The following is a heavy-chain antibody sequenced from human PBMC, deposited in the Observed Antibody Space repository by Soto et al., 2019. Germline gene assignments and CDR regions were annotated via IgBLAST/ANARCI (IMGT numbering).Heavy chain of an antibody. D-gene: IGHD6-19*01. J-gene: IGHJ4*02. CDR3: ARERDESIAVAGTLDY. CDR1: GYTFTSYG. CDR2: ISAYNGNT. Sequence: GASVKVSCKASGYTFTSYGISWVRQAPGQGLEWMGWISAYNGNTNYAQKLQGRVTMTTDTSTSTAYMELRSLRSDDTAVYYCARERDESIAVAGTLDYWGKGTLVTVSS. V-gene: IGHV1-18*01.